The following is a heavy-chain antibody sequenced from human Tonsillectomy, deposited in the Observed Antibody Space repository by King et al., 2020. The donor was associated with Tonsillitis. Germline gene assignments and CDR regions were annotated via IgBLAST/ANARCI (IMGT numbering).Heavy chain of an antibody. V-gene: IGHV3-23*04. CDR1: GFTFSSYA. CDR2: ISGGGGST. CDR3: AKDPTYYKTTYYFDY. Sequence: VQLVESGGGLVQPGGSLRVSCAASGFTFSSYAMSWVRQAPGKGLEWVSLISGGGGSTYYADSVKGRFTISRDNSKNTLYLQMNSLRVEDTAVYYSAKDPTYYKTTYYFDYWGQGTLVTVSS. D-gene: IGHD3-10*01. J-gene: IGHJ4*02.